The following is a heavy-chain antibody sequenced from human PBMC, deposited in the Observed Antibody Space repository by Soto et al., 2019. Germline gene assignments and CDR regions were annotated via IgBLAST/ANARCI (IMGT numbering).Heavy chain of an antibody. V-gene: IGHV1-69*13. CDR2: IIPIFGTA. CDR1: GGTFSSYA. CDR3: AREADSSGYLSW. Sequence: VASVKVSCKASGGTFSSYAISWVRQAPGQGLEWMGGIIPIFGTANYAQKFQGRVTITADESTSTAYMELSSLRSEDTAVYYCAREADSSGYLSWWGQGTLVTVSS. D-gene: IGHD3-22*01. J-gene: IGHJ4*02.